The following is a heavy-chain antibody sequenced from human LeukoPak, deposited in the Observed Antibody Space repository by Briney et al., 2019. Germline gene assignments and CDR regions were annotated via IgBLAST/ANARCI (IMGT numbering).Heavy chain of an antibody. CDR1: GFTFDDYA. D-gene: IGHD6-19*01. V-gene: IGHV3-9*01. Sequence: GRSLRLSCAASGFTFDDYAMHWVRQAPGKGLEWVSSISWNSGTINYADSVKGRFTISRDNVKNSLYLQMNSLRAEDTALYYCAKDRFSGAVAGHLESWGQGTLVTVSS. CDR2: ISWNSGTI. CDR3: AKDRFSGAVAGHLES. J-gene: IGHJ5*02.